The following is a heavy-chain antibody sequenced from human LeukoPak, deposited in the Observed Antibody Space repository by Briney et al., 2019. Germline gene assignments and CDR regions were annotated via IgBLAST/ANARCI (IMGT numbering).Heavy chain of an antibody. J-gene: IGHJ6*02. CDR3: AREAVIPGCTKGSVLKSTFPYGLDL. CDR1: RGSMSGYY. Sequence: KPSETLSLTCTVSRGSMSGYYWTWIRQPAGKGLEWIGHLDTDGNTDYNPSLRGRVSMSIDTSENQFSLRVTSVTAADTAVYFCAREAVIPGCTKGSVLKSTFPYGLDLLGQGTTVGV. V-gene: IGHV4-4*07. D-gene: IGHD2-8*01. CDR2: LDTDGNT.